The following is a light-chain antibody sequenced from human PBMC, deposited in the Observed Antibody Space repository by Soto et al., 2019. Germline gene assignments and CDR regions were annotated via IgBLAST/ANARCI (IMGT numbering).Light chain of an antibody. Sequence: EIVLTQSPGTLSLSPGERATLCCRASHDISSSNLAWYQQKPGQAPRLLIYDASNRATGIPARFSGSGSGTDFTLTISSLEPEDFAVYYCQQRSNWPPWTFGQGTKVDIK. CDR2: DAS. CDR1: HDISSSN. J-gene: IGKJ1*01. V-gene: IGKV3-11*01. CDR3: QQRSNWPPWT.